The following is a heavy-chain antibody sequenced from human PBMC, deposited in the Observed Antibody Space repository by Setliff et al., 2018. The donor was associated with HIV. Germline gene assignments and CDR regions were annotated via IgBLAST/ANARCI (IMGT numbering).Heavy chain of an antibody. V-gene: IGHV4-39*01. CDR2: IYYSGTT. Sequence: PSETLSLTCTVSGGLISSHIYQWGWIRQPPGKGLEWIGSIYYSGTTYYNPSLKSRLTISIDTSMNQFSLRLNALTAAYTAVYYCARLGGNWGYWFDPWSQGTLVTVSS. J-gene: IGHJ5*02. CDR1: GGLISSHIYQ. CDR3: ARLGGNWGYWFDP. D-gene: IGHD7-27*01.